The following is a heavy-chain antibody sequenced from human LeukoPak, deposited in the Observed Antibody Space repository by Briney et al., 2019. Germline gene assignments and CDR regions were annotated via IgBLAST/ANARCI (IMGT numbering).Heavy chain of an antibody. Sequence: SETLSLTCTVSGYSISSGYYWGWIRQPPGKGLEWIGSIYHSGNTYYNPSLKSRVTISVDTSKNQFSLKLSSVTAADTAVYYCASTDCYDFYFDYWGQGTLVTVSS. CDR2: IYHSGNT. V-gene: IGHV4-38-2*02. J-gene: IGHJ4*02. CDR1: GYSISSGYY. D-gene: IGHD2-21*01. CDR3: ASTDCYDFYFDY.